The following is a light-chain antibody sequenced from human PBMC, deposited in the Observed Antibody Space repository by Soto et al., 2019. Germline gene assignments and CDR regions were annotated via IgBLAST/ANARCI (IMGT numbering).Light chain of an antibody. CDR2: DNN. Sequence: QSVLTQPPSVSAAPGQKVTISCSGSSSNIGNNYVSWYQQLPGTAPKLLIYDNNKRPSGIPDRFSGSKSGTSATLGITGLQTGDEADYYCGTWDGSLSAVVFGGGTKLTGL. V-gene: IGLV1-51*01. CDR1: SSNIGNNY. CDR3: GTWDGSLSAVV. J-gene: IGLJ2*01.